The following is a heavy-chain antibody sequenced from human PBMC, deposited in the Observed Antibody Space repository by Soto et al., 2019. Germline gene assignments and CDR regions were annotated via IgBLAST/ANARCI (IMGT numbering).Heavy chain of an antibody. CDR1: GFTFGNYS. D-gene: IGHD1-20*01. Sequence: TGGSLRLSCAASGFTFGNYSMSWVRQAPGKGLEWVSTIAGVDIFYADSVHGRFTISIDNSKNLLFLQMNSLTADDTATYYCAKDHFKGNGIYDGFDVWGQGTTVTVSS. CDR3: AKDHFKGNGIYDGFDV. V-gene: IGHV3-23*01. J-gene: IGHJ3*01. CDR2: IAGVDI.